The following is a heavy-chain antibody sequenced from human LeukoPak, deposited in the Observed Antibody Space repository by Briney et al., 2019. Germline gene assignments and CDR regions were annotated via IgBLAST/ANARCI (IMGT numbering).Heavy chain of an antibody. J-gene: IGHJ4*02. V-gene: IGHV3-30*03. CDR1: GFAFSTYA. CDR2: ISYDGSYK. D-gene: IGHD1-26*01. CDR3: ARARLQWEVRYPRFDS. Sequence: GSLRLSCSASGFAFSTYAMHWVRPAPGKGLEWVAVISYDGSYKDYGDPVKGRFTLSRDNSKSTVFLEMSSLRAEDTAVYHCARARLQWEVRYPRFDSWGQGTLVTVSS.